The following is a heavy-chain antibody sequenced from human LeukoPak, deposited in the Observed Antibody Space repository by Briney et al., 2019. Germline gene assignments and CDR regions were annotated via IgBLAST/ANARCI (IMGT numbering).Heavy chain of an antibody. V-gene: IGHV4-61*01. Sequence: KPSETLSLTCTVSDDSISSSRYYWSWIRQPPGKGLEWIGYIYYSGSTNYNPSLKSRVTISVDTSKNQFSLKLSSVTAADTAVYYCARYPDFDYWGQGTLVTVSS. CDR2: IYYSGST. CDR1: DDSISSSRYY. D-gene: IGHD2-2*01. CDR3: ARYPDFDY. J-gene: IGHJ4*02.